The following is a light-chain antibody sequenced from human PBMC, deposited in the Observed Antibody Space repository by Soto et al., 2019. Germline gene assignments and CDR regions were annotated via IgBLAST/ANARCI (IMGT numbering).Light chain of an antibody. CDR1: QSVSIW. CDR2: KSS. V-gene: IGKV1-5*03. J-gene: IGKJ1*01. Sequence: DIQMTQSPSTLSASEGDRVTISCRASQSVSIWLAWYQQKPGRAPKLLIYKSSILESGVPSRFSGSGSGTEFTLTITRLQPDDLDTSYCQQFNTSPWTFGQGTKWIS. CDR3: QQFNTSPWT.